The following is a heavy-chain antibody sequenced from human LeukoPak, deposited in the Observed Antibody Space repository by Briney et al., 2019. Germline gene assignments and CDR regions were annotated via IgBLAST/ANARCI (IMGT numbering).Heavy chain of an antibody. CDR2: INPSGGST. Sequence: ASVKVSCKASGYTFTTYYMHWVRQAPGQGLEWMGVINPSGGSTSYAQNFQGTVTMTSDTSASTVYMELSGLTSEDTAIYYCARGNYYGSGSRDDAFGIWGQGTMVTVSS. CDR1: GYTFTTYY. J-gene: IGHJ3*02. D-gene: IGHD3-10*01. V-gene: IGHV1-46*01. CDR3: ARGNYYGSGSRDDAFGI.